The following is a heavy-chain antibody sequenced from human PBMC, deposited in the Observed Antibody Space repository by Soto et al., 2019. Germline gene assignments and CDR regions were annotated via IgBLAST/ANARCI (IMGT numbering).Heavy chain of an antibody. D-gene: IGHD6-19*01. J-gene: IGHJ6*02. V-gene: IGHV1-2*02. Sequence: QVQLVQSGAEVRKPGASVKVSCKASGYPYTNSYMHWVRQAPGQGLDWMGWIHPNTGGTNYAQKFQGRVTMTRDTSVSRVYMELNRLTSDDTAIYFCASDFRTRGWFRQAGNFAMDVWGQGTKVTVS. CDR2: IHPNTGGT. CDR3: ASDFRTRGWFRQAGNFAMDV. CDR1: GYPYTNSY.